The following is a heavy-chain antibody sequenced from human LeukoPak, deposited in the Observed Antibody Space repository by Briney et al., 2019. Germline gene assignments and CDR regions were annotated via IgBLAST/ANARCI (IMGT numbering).Heavy chain of an antibody. CDR2: INPSDGAT. J-gene: IGHJ6*03. CDR3: GREHRGDLSGSLGELFASYYTYYYMDV. D-gene: IGHD3-16*01. V-gene: IGHV1-46*01. CDR1: GYTFTKYY. Sequence: ASVKVSCKASGYTFTKYYIHWVRQAPGQGLEWMGMINPSDGATTYAQRFQGRVIMSRDMSTTTVDMDLRSLRSEDTAVYFCGREHRGDLSGSLGELFASYYTYYYMDVWGRGTTVSVSS.